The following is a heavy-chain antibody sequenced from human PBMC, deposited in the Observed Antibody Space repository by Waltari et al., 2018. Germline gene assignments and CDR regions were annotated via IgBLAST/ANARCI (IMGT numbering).Heavy chain of an antibody. CDR1: SNDD. CDR3: ARDPMATVGS. V-gene: IGHV3-66*01. Sequence: SNDDMAWIRQGPAKGLEWVSLMFSGRATEYADSVKGRCTISRDSVENTLYLQMNSLRVEDAGVDDCARDPMATVGSGGQGTLVSVSS. D-gene: IGHD5-12*01. CDR2: MFSGRAT. J-gene: IGHJ4*02.